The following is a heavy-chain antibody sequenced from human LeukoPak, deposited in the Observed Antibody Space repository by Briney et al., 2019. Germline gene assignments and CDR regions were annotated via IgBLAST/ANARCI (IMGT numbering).Heavy chain of an antibody. V-gene: IGHV1-2*04. CDR2: INPNSGGT. CDR1: GYTFTGYY. Sequence: GSVKVSCKASGYTFTGYYMHWVRQAPGQGLEWMGWINPNSGGTNYAQKFQGWVTMTRDTSISTAYMELSRLRSDDTAVYYCARAGYCSGGSCYLGGRFDPWGQGTLVTVSS. D-gene: IGHD2-15*01. CDR3: ARAGYCSGGSCYLGGRFDP. J-gene: IGHJ5*02.